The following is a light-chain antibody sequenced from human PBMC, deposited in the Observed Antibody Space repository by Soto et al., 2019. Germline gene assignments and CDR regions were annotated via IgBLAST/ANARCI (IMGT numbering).Light chain of an antibody. V-gene: IGKV1-12*01. CDR3: QQAHTFPLT. J-gene: IGKJ4*01. Sequence: DIQMTQSPSSVAASVGDRVTITCRASQWISSWLAWYQQQPVKATKLLIYAASSLQSGVPSRFSGSGSGTDSTITISSLQAEDFATYYCQQAHTFPLTFGGGTKVEIK. CDR2: AAS. CDR1: QWISSW.